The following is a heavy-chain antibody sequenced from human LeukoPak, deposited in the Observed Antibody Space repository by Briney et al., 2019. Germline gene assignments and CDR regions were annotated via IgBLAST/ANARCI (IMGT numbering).Heavy chain of an antibody. CDR1: GFTSSSYW. V-gene: IGHV4-4*02. J-gene: IGHJ3*02. Sequence: GSLRLSCAASGFTSSSYWMSWVRQPPGKGLEWIGEIYHSGNTSYNPSLKSRVTISVDKSKNQFSLKLSSVTAADTAVYYCAREPQERDAFDIWGQGTMVTVSS. CDR2: IYHSGNT. CDR3: AREPQERDAFDI. D-gene: IGHD1-1*01.